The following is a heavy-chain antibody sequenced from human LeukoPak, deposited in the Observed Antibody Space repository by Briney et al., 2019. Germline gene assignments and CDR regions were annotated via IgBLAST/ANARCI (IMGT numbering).Heavy chain of an antibody. CDR3: ARRYSSSWYGPLDYGMDV. CDR2: IYYSGST. J-gene: IGHJ6*02. Sequence: SETLSLTCTVSGGSISSSSYYWGWIRQPPGKGLEWIGSIYYSGSTYYNPSLKSRVTISVDTSKNQFSLKLSSVTAADTAVYYCARRYSSSWYGPLDYGMDVWGQGTTVTASS. CDR1: GGSISSSSYY. D-gene: IGHD6-13*01. V-gene: IGHV4-39*07.